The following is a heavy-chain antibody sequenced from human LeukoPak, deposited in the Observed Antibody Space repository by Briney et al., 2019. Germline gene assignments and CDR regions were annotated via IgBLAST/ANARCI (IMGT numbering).Heavy chain of an antibody. CDR3: ARGRIAVAGTLVDY. CDR2: INHSGST. CDR1: GGSFSGYY. J-gene: IGHJ4*02. Sequence: SETLSLTCAVYGGSFSGYYWSWIRQPPGKGLEWIGEINHSGSTNSNPSLMSRATISVDTSKNQFSLKLSSVTAADTAVYYCARGRIAVAGTLVDYWGQGTLVTVSS. V-gene: IGHV4-34*01. D-gene: IGHD6-19*01.